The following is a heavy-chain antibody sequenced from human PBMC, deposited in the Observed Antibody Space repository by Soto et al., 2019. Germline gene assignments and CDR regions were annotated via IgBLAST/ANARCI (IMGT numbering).Heavy chain of an antibody. CDR1: GGTFNTYG. Sequence: QVQLVQSGAEVKNPGSSVKVSCKAYGGTFNTYGITWVRQAPGQGLEWMGGFIPIFGTSHYAQKFQGRLSMSADDPTSTAYMELSSLRSDDTAVYYCARGELKTGSVPYSMDVWGQGTTVAVSS. CDR2: FIPIFGTS. CDR3: ARGELKTGSVPYSMDV. V-gene: IGHV1-69*01. D-gene: IGHD1-1*01. J-gene: IGHJ6*02.